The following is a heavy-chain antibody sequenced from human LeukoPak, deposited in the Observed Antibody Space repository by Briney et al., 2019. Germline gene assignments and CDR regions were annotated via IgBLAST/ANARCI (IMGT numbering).Heavy chain of an antibody. V-gene: IGHV3-7*01. Sequence: GGSLRLSCAVSGFTFSGFWMSWSRQAPGKGLEWVANIKQDGSEKYYVDSVKGRFTISRDNAKNSLYLQMNSLRAEDTAVYYCARPTTYYYDSSGYGDAFDIWGQGTMVTVSS. CDR2: IKQDGSEK. CDR1: GFTFSGFW. CDR3: ARPTTYYYDSSGYGDAFDI. D-gene: IGHD3-22*01. J-gene: IGHJ3*02.